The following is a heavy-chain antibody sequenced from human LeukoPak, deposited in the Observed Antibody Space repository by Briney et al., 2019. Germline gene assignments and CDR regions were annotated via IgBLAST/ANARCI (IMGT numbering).Heavy chain of an antibody. V-gene: IGHV3-23*01. Sequence: PGGSLRLSCAASGFTFSYYAMSWVRQAPGKGLEWVSAISGSGGITYYADSVKGRFTISRDNSKNTLFLQMNSLRAEDTAVYYCAKGGYCSSTSCYVGWFDPWGQGTLVTVSS. CDR3: AKGGYCSSTSCYVGWFDP. D-gene: IGHD2-2*01. CDR1: GFTFSYYA. J-gene: IGHJ5*02. CDR2: ISGSGGIT.